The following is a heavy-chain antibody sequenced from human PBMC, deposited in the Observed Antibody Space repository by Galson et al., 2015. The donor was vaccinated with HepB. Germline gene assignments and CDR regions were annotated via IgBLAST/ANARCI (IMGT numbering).Heavy chain of an antibody. CDR1: GFTFSSYA. CDR3: AEDRVWGVTVGFDY. J-gene: IGHJ4*02. V-gene: IGHV3-23*01. Sequence: SLRLSCAASGFTFSSYAMSWVRQAPGKGLEWVSAISGSGGSTYYADSVKGRFTISRDNSKNTLYLQMNSLRAEDTAVYYCAEDRVWGVTVGFDYWGQGTLVTVSS. D-gene: IGHD3-16*01. CDR2: ISGSGGST.